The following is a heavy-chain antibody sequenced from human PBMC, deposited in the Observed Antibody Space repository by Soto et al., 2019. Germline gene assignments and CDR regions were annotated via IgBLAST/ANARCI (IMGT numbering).Heavy chain of an antibody. V-gene: IGHV4-4*02. CDR2: IYHSGST. CDR3: AGEGGSQLVRDWYFDL. J-gene: IGHJ2*01. Sequence: QVQLQESGPGLVKPSGTLSLTCAVSGGSISSSNWWSWVRQPPGKGLEWIGEIYHSGSTNYNPSLTGRVTISVDKSKNQYSLKLSSVTAADTAVYYCAGEGGSQLVRDWYFDLWGRGTLVTVSS. CDR1: GGSISSSNW. D-gene: IGHD6-13*01.